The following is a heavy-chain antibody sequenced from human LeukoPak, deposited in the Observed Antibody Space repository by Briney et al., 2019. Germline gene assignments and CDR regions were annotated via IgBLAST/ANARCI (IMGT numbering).Heavy chain of an antibody. CDR1: GFTFSSYG. CDR3: ARDTSHDIGGVRNAFDI. V-gene: IGHV3-48*04. Sequence: PGGSLRLSCAASGFTFSSYGMNWVRQAPGKGLEWVSYINTGSDSIYYADSVKGRFTISRDNAKNSLSLQMNSLRAEDTAVYYCARDTSHDIGGVRNAFDIWGQGTMVTVSS. CDR2: INTGSDSI. D-gene: IGHD3-16*01. J-gene: IGHJ3*02.